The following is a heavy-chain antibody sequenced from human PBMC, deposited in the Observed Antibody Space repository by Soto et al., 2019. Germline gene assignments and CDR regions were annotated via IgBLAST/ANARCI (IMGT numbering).Heavy chain of an antibody. D-gene: IGHD3-3*01. Sequence: ASLKVSCKASGYTFTSYDINWVRQATGQGLEWMGWMNPNSGNTGYAQKFQGRVTMARDTSISTAYMELSSLRSEDTAVYYCARGPIIAHYDFWSGYYGRGYSYGRDAFDIWGQGTMVTVS. CDR3: ARGPIIAHYDFWSGYYGRGYSYGRDAFDI. V-gene: IGHV1-8*01. CDR2: MNPNSGNT. CDR1: GYTFTSYD. J-gene: IGHJ3*02.